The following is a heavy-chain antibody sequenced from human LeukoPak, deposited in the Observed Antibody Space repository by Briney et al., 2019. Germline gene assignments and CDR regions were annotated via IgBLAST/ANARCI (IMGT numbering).Heavy chain of an antibody. V-gene: IGHV3-74*01. D-gene: IGHD5-12*01. CDR1: GFTFSSYW. CDR2: ISGDESTT. CDR3: ARDLRLRGYSGYDSTPLTY. J-gene: IGHJ4*02. Sequence: GGSLRLSCTVSGFTFSSYWMHWVRQGPGKGLVWVSRISGDESTTSYADSVKGRFTISRDNSKNTLYLQMNSLRAEDTAVYYCARDLRLRGYSGYDSTPLTYWGQGTLVTVSS.